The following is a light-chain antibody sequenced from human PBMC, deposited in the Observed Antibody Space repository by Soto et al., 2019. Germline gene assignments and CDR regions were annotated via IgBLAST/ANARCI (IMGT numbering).Light chain of an antibody. CDR2: YDS. J-gene: IGLJ3*02. Sequence: SSELTQPASVSVAPGKTASITCGANNIASKSVHWYQQKPGQAPVLVIYYDSDRPSGIPERLSGSNSGNTATLTISRVEAGDEADYYCQVWDSSSDHPVFGGGTKVTVL. V-gene: IGLV3-21*04. CDR1: NIASKS. CDR3: QVWDSSSDHPV.